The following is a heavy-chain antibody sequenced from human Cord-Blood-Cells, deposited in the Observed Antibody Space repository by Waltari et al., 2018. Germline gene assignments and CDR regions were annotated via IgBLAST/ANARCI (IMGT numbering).Heavy chain of an antibody. D-gene: IGHD2-2*01. CDR1: GGTFRSYA. CDR3: ARDYDCSSTSCDAFDI. V-gene: IGHV1-69*01. J-gene: IGHJ3*02. Sequence: QVQLVQSGAEVKKPGSSVKVSCKASGGTFRSYAISWVRPAPGQGLEWMGGIIPIFGTANYAQKFQGRGTITADESTSTAYMELSSLRSEDTAVYYCARDYDCSSTSCDAFDIWGQGTMVTVSS. CDR2: IIPIFGTA.